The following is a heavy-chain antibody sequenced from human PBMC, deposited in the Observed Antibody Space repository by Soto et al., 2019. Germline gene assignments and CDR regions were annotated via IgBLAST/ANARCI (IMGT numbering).Heavy chain of an antibody. J-gene: IGHJ5*02. Sequence: GGSLRLSCAISGCTFSRYGMHWVRQAPGKGLQWVSYISETGVAMYYAASLKGRVTISRDDAKNSVSLQLTSLRVEDTGFYFCARYSGWPTIDAWGQGTLVTVSS. CDR2: ISETGVAM. CDR3: ARYSGWPTIDA. D-gene: IGHD6-19*01. CDR1: GCTFSRYG. V-gene: IGHV3-48*03.